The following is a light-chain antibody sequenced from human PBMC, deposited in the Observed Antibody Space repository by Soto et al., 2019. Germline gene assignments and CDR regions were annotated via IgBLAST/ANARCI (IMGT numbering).Light chain of an antibody. CDR3: QQYNNWPLS. CDR1: QSVGSN. V-gene: IGKV3-15*01. Sequence: DIVMTQSPATLSVSPGERATLSCRASQSVGSNLAWYQQRPGQTPKLVIFGASTRATGIPARFSGSGSGTELTLTIRSLQSEDFGIYFCQQYNNWPLSFGGGTKAEIK. J-gene: IGKJ4*01. CDR2: GAS.